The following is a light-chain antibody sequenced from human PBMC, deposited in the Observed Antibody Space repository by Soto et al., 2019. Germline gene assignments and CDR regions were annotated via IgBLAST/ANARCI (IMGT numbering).Light chain of an antibody. CDR2: DAS. Sequence: EIVLKQSPATLSLSPGERATLSCRASQSVSSYLAWYQQKPGQAPRLLIYDASNRATGIPARFSGSGSGTDFTLTISRLEPEDFAVYYCQQRSTFGQGTKVDIK. V-gene: IGKV3-11*01. CDR1: QSVSSY. CDR3: QQRST. J-gene: IGKJ1*01.